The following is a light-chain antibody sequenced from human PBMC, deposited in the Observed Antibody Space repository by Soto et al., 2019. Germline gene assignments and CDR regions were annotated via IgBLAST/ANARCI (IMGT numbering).Light chain of an antibody. Sequence: EIVLTQSPGTLSVSPGDRVTLSCRASQSVDINLAWYQQRAGQAPRLLVYGASTKATDMPGRFSGRGSGTEFTLTINNLQSDDFATYYCQQYNSYLWTFGQGTKVEIK. J-gene: IGKJ1*01. CDR3: QQYNSYLWT. V-gene: IGKV3-15*01. CDR2: GAS. CDR1: QSVDIN.